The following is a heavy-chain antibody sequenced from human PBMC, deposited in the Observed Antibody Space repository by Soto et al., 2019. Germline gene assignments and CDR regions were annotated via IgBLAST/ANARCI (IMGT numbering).Heavy chain of an antibody. CDR1: GGTFSSYA. D-gene: IGHD3-16*02. V-gene: IGHV1-69*01. J-gene: IGHJ4*02. Sequence: QVQLVQSGAEVKKPGSSVKVSCKASGGTFSSYAISWVRQAPGQGLEWMGGIIPIFGTANYAQKFQGRVTITADASTSTAYMELSSLRAEDTAVYYCAREGGYYDYVWGSYPLDYWGQGTLVTVSS. CDR2: IIPIFGTA. CDR3: AREGGYYDYVWGSYPLDY.